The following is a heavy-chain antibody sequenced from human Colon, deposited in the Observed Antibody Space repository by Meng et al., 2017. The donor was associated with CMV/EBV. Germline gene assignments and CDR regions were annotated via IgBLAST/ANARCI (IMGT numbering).Heavy chain of an antibody. V-gene: IGHV3-74*01. J-gene: IGHJ4*02. CDR1: GFTFSSKW. CDR2: INTDGSTT. CDR3: ASRDY. Sequence: EVQLVGSGGGLVQPGGALRLSCAASGFTFSSKWMHWVRQGPGKGLVWVSRINTDGSTTYYADSVKGRFTISRDNAKNTLYLQMNSLRAEDTAVYYCASRDYWGQGTLVTVSS.